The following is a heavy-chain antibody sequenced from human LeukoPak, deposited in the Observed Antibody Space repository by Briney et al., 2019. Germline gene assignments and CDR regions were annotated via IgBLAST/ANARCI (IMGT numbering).Heavy chain of an antibody. CDR2: IYYSGST. CDR1: GGSVSSGSYY. CDR3: ARDRYCSSTSCYWDYYYGTDV. D-gene: IGHD2-2*01. V-gene: IGHV4-61*01. Sequence: SETLSLTCTVSGGSVSSGSYYWSWIRQPPGKGLEWIGYIYYSGSTNYNPSLKSRVTISVDTSKNQFSLKLSSVTAADTAVYYCARDRYCSSTSCYWDYYYGTDVWGQGTTVTVSS. J-gene: IGHJ6*02.